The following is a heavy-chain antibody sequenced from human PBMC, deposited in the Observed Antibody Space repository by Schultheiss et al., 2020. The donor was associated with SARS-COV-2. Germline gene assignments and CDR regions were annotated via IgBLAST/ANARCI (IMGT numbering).Heavy chain of an antibody. CDR1: GYSISSGYY. D-gene: IGHD4-17*01. V-gene: IGHV4-38-2*01. CDR3: ARLYGDDDRDYFDY. J-gene: IGHJ4*02. Sequence: SQTLSLTCAVSGYSISSGYYWGWIRQPPGKGLEWIGSIYHSGSTYYNPSLKSRVTISVDRSKNQFSLKLSSVTAADTAVYYCARLYGDDDRDYFDYWGQGTLVTVSS. CDR2: IYHSGST.